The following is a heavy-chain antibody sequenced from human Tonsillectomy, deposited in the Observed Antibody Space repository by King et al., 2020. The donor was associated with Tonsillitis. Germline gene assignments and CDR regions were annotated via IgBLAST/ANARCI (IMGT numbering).Heavy chain of an antibody. CDR1: GYTLTELS. CDR2: FDPEDGET. J-gene: IGHJ3*02. D-gene: IGHD6-19*01. Sequence: QLVQSGAEVKKPGASVKVSCKVSGYTLTELSMHWVRQAPGKGLEWMGGFDPEDGETIYAQKCQGGVTMTEDTSTDTAYMELSSLRSEDTAVYYCATGYSNGWSFAFDIWGQGTLVTVSS. CDR3: ATGYSNGWSFAFDI. V-gene: IGHV1-24*01.